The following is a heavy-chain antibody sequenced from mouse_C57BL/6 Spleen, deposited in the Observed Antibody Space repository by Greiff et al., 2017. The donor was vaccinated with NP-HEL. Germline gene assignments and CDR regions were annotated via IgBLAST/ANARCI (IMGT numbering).Heavy chain of an antibody. J-gene: IGHJ2*01. CDR2: IYPGDGDT. D-gene: IGHD3-1*01. V-gene: IGHV1-82*01. CDR3: ARSKSPGLDY. CDR1: GYAFSSSW. Sequence: QVQLQQSGPELVKPGASVKISCKASGYAFSSSWMNWVKQRPGKGLEWIGRIYPGDGDTNYNGKFKGKATLTADKSSSTAYMQLSSLTSEDSAVYFCARSKSPGLDYWGQGTTLTVSS.